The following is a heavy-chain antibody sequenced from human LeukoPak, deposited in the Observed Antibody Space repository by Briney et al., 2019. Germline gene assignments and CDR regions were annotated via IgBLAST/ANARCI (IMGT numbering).Heavy chain of an antibody. CDR3: ARNLLDIADPWESSGY. V-gene: IGHV3-30*03. J-gene: IGHJ4*02. Sequence: GGSLRLSCAASGFTFSSYGMHWVRQAPGKGLEWVAVISYDGSNKYYADSVKGRFTISRDNSKNTLYLQMNSLRAEDTAVYYCARNLLDIADPWESSGYWGQGTLVTVSS. CDR1: GFTFSSYG. CDR2: ISYDGSNK. D-gene: IGHD5-12*01.